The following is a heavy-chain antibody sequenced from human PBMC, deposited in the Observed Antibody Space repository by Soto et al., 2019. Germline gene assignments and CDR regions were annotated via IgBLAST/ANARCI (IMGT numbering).Heavy chain of an antibody. D-gene: IGHD6-19*01. CDR3: ARDGGWYSPNWFGH. Sequence: ALNSSCKTGGYAMTGYLSRRRLHNTGQGLEWMGWINPNSGGTNYAQKFQGRVTMTRDTSISTAYMELSRLRSDDTAVYYCARDGGWYSPNWFGHWGQGTLVTVFS. V-gene: IGHV1-2*02. CDR2: INPNSGGT. J-gene: IGHJ5*02. CDR1: GYAMTGYL.